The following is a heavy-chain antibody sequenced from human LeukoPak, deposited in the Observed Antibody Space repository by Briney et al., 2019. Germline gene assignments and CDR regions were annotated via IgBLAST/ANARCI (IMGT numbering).Heavy chain of an antibody. CDR1: GGSISSYY. J-gene: IGHJ4*02. V-gene: IGHV4-59*01. Sequence: SETLSLTCTVSGGSISSYYWSWIRQPPGKGLEWIGYIYYSGSTYYNPSLKSRVTISVDTSKNQFSLKLSSVTAADTAVYYCAGASYDSSGVHWGQGTLVTVSS. CDR3: AGASYDSSGVH. D-gene: IGHD3-22*01. CDR2: IYYSGST.